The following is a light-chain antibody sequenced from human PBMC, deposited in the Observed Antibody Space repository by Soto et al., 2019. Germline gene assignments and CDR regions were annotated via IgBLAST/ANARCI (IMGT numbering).Light chain of an antibody. CDR3: QQYGSSPPIT. CDR2: GAS. J-gene: IGKJ5*01. CDR1: QSVSSNY. Sequence: EIVMTQSPGTLSLSPGETATLSCRASQSVSSNYVAWFHQKPGQAPRLLIYGASSRATGVPDRFSGSGSGTDFTLTISRLEPEDFAVYYCQQYGSSPPITFGQGTRLEI. V-gene: IGKV3-20*01.